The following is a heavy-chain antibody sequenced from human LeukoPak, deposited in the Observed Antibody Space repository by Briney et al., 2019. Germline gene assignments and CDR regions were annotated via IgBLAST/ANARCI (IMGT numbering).Heavy chain of an antibody. CDR2: ISSSSSYI. V-gene: IGHV3-21*01. D-gene: IGHD1-14*01. J-gene: IGHJ5*02. CDR1: GFTFSSYS. CDR3: ARDTDSRTDCNWFDP. Sequence: GGSLRLSCAASGFTFSSYSMNWVRQAPGKGLEWVSSISSSSSYIYYADSVKGRFTISRDNAKNSLYLQMNSLRAEDTAVYYCARDTDSRTDCNWFDPWGQGTLVTVSS.